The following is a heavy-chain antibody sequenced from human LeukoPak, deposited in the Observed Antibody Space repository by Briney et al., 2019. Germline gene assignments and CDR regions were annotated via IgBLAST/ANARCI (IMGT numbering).Heavy chain of an antibody. J-gene: IGHJ6*02. D-gene: IGHD3-10*01. CDR1: GGSVSSGSYY. CDR2: IYYSGST. V-gene: IGHV4-61*01. Sequence: SETLSLTCTVSGGSVSSGSYYWSWIRQPPGKGLEWIGYIYYSGSTNYNPSLKSRVTISVDTSKNQFSLKLSSVTAADTAVYYCARESGSGSYLPYYCGMDVWGQGTTVTVSS. CDR3: ARESGSGSYLPYYCGMDV.